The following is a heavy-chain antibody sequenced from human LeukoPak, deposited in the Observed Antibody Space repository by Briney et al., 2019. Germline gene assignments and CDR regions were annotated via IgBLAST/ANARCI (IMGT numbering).Heavy chain of an antibody. CDR2: ISYDGSKE. D-gene: IGHD3-22*01. J-gene: IGHJ3*02. CDR3: AREGYYAFDI. CDR1: GFTFSNYG. Sequence: GGSLRLSCAASGFTFSNYGMQWVRHAPGQGLERVALISYDGSKEYYGDSIKGRFTISRDSSQNTLYLQMNSLRAEDTAVYYCAREGYYAFDIWGQGSIVTVSS. V-gene: IGHV3-30*03.